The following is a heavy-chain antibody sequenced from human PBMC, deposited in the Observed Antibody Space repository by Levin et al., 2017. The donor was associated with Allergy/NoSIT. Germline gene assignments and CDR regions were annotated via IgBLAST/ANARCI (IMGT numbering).Heavy chain of an antibody. J-gene: IGHJ4*02. CDR1: GYTFTSYY. CDR2: INPSGGST. D-gene: IGHD3-22*01. V-gene: IGHV1-46*01. Sequence: GGSLRLSCKASGYTFTSYYMLWVRQAPGQGLEWMGFINPSGGSTSYAQKFQGRVTMTRDTSTSTVYMELSSLRSEDTAVYYCARNRDSGADYWGQGTLVTVSS. CDR3: ARNRDSGADY.